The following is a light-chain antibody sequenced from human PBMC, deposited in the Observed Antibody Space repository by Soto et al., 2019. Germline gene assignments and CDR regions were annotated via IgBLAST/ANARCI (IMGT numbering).Light chain of an antibody. Sequence: DIVMTQSPATLSVAPGEIVTFSFGASQGVSRKLAWYQHKPGQAPRLLISGASTGATGIPARFSGSGSGTEFTLTISSLQSEDCAIYYCQQYHTWPITFGGGTKVDIK. CDR3: QQYHTWPIT. V-gene: IGKV3-15*01. CDR2: GAS. CDR1: QGVSRK. J-gene: IGKJ4*01.